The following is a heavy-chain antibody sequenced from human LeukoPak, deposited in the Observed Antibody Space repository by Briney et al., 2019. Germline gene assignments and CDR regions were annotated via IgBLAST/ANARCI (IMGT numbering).Heavy chain of an antibody. CDR1: GYTFTGYY. V-gene: IGHV1-2*02. Sequence: ASVKVSCKASGYTFTGYYMHWVRQAPGQGLEWMAWINPDSGGTNFAQKFQGRVTMTRDTSISTAYMELSRLRSDDTAVYYCARVGGYSYGEIDYWGQGTLVTVSS. J-gene: IGHJ4*02. CDR3: ARVGGYSYGEIDY. CDR2: INPDSGGT. D-gene: IGHD5-18*01.